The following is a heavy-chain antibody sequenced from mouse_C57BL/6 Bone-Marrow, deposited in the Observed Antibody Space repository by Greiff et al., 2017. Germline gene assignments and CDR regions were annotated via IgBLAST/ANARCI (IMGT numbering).Heavy chain of an antibody. Sequence: QVQLQQSGPELVKPGASVKISCKASGYTFTDYYINWVKQRPGQGLEWIGWIFPGSSSTYYNEKFKGKATLTVDKSSSTAYMLLSSLTSEDSAVYFCARSDYGSCYVYAMDYWGQGTSVTVSS. CDR1: GYTFTDYY. J-gene: IGHJ4*01. V-gene: IGHV1-75*01. CDR2: IFPGSSST. CDR3: ARSDYGSCYVYAMDY. D-gene: IGHD1-1*01.